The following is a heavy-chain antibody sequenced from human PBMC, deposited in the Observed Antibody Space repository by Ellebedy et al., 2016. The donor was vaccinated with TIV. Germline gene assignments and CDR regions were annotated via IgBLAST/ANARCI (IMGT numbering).Heavy chain of an antibody. CDR2: ISTSSSHT. J-gene: IGHJ4*02. Sequence: GESLKISCAASGFSFSDHYMSWIRQAPGKGLEWISFISTSSSHTNYADSVKGRFTISRDNARNSLYLQMNSLRAEDTAVYYCATFRFNWNYFDSWGQGTLATVSS. D-gene: IGHD1-20*01. CDR1: GFSFSDHY. V-gene: IGHV3-11*06. CDR3: ATFRFNWNYFDS.